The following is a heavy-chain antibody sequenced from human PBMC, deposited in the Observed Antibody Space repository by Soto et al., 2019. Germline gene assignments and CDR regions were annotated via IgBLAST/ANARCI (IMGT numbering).Heavy chain of an antibody. CDR3: ARDTAGLSY. J-gene: IGHJ4*02. CDR2: ISNDGRST. CDR1: GLTFSNFR. D-gene: IGHD2-21*02. Sequence: EVQLVESGGGLVQPGGSLRLSCAASGLTFSNFRMHWVRQAPGKGLVWVALISNDGRSTNHADSVKGRFTISRDNAKSTLYLQLNSLRAEDMAVYYCARDTAGLSYWGQGTLVTVSS. V-gene: IGHV3-74*01.